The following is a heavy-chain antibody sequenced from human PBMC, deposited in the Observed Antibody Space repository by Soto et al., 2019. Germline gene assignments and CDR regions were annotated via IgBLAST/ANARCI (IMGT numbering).Heavy chain of an antibody. CDR1: GGSISNSY. D-gene: IGHD5-12*01. CDR2: IYYSGST. Sequence: SETLSLTCTVSGGSISNSYWSWIRQPPGEGLEWIGYIYYSGSTNYNPSLKSRVTISVDTSKNQFSLKLSSVTAADTAVYYCARGDGRDGYKGGAFDIWGQGTMVTVSS. J-gene: IGHJ3*02. CDR3: ARGDGRDGYKGGAFDI. V-gene: IGHV4-59*01.